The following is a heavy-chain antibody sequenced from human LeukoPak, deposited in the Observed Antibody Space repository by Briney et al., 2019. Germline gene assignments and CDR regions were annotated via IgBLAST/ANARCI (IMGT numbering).Heavy chain of an antibody. CDR1: GGSISSSGYY. Sequence: PSETLSLTCTVSGGSISSSGYYWGWIRQPPGKGLEWIGSIYYSGSTYYNPSLKSRVTISVDTSKNQFSLKLSSVTAADTAVYYCARQGSGTGYYYYYYGMDVWGQGTTVTVSS. J-gene: IGHJ6*02. CDR3: ARQGSGTGYYYYYYGMDV. CDR2: IYYSGST. V-gene: IGHV4-39*01. D-gene: IGHD3-10*01.